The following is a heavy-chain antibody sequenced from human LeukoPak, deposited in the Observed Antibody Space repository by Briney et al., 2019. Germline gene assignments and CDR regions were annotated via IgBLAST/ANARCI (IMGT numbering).Heavy chain of an antibody. CDR1: GGTFSIYA. V-gene: IGHV1-69*01. Sequence: ASVTLSCTASGGTFSIYAISWVRHAPGQGLEWMGGIIPLFGTANYAKKFQSRVTITADESTSTAYMELSSLRSEDAAVYYCARFGWFGELIAGWFDPWGQGTLVTVSS. CDR3: ARFGWFGELIAGWFDP. J-gene: IGHJ5*02. D-gene: IGHD3-10*01. CDR2: IIPLFGTA.